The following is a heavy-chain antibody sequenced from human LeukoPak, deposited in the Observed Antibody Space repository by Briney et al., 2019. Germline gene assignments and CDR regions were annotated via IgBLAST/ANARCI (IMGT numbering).Heavy chain of an antibody. Sequence: SVKVSCKASGGTFSSYAISWVRQAPGQGLEWMGGIIPIFGTANYAQKFQGRVTITADGSTSTAYMELSSLRSEDTAVYYCASHYDSSGQGPFDYWGQGTLVTVSS. CDR2: IIPIFGTA. CDR1: GGTFSSYA. J-gene: IGHJ4*02. D-gene: IGHD3-22*01. V-gene: IGHV1-69*13. CDR3: ASHYDSSGQGPFDY.